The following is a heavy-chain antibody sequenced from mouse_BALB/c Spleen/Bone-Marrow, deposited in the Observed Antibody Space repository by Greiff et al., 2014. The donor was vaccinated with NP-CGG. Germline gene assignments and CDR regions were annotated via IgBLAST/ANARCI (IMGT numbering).Heavy chain of an antibody. Sequence: QVQLKQSGPELGKPGASVRISCKASGYTFTSYYIHWGKQRPGQGLEWIGWIYPGNVNTKYNEKFKGKATLTADKSSSTAYMQLSSLTSEDSAVYFCARDYYGSSSFAYWGQGTLVTVSA. CDR3: ARDYYGSSSFAY. CDR2: IYPGNVNT. J-gene: IGHJ3*01. V-gene: IGHV1S56*01. CDR1: GYTFTSYY. D-gene: IGHD1-1*01.